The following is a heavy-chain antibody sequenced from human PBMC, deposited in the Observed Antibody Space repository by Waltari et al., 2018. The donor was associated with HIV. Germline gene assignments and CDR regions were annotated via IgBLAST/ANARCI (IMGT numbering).Heavy chain of an antibody. V-gene: IGHV3-21*01. Sequence: VQLVESGGGLVKPGESLRLSCAGSGFAFGKYTLSWFRQAPGKGLEWISTISSTSGYIEYADSVKGRFTVSRDNAKKSLSLQMNSLRAEDAAVYYCARGLTIFGDVIPYYFDHWGQGSLVTVSS. CDR1: GFAFGKYT. CDR2: ISSTSGYI. CDR3: ARGLTIFGDVIPYYFDH. D-gene: IGHD3-3*01. J-gene: IGHJ4*01.